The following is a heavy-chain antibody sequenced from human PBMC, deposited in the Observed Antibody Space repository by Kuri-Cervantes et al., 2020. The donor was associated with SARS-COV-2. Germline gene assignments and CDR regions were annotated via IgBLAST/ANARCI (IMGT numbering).Heavy chain of an antibody. J-gene: IGHJ4*02. CDR1: GFTFSSYS. V-gene: IGHV3-21*01. CDR2: ISSSSSYI. D-gene: IGHD1-26*01. CDR3: ASQGAVY. Sequence: GESLKISCAASGFTFSSYSMNWVRPAPGKGLEWVSSISSSSSYIYYADSVKGRFTISRDNAKNSLYLQMDSLRAEDTAVYYCASQGAVYWGQGTLVTVSS.